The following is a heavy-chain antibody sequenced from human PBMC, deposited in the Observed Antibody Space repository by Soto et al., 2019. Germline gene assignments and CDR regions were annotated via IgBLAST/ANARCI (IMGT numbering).Heavy chain of an antibody. V-gene: IGHV4-61*01. CDR1: GASLSSGSYY. J-gene: IGHJ4*02. D-gene: IGHD2-8*02. CDR2: FYYTGTT. Sequence: SETLSLTCTVSGASLSSGSYYWSWIRQPPGKGLEWIGYFYYTGTTKYNPSLESRVTISADTAKNQFSLNLTSVTAADTAVYYCARISYWVKDYWGQGSLVTVSA. CDR3: ARISYWVKDY.